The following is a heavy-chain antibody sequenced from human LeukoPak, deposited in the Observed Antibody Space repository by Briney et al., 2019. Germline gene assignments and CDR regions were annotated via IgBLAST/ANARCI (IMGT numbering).Heavy chain of an antibody. V-gene: IGHV1-18*01. Sequence: ASVEVSCKASGYTFTSYGISWVRQAPGQGLEWMGWISAYNGNTNYAQKLQGRVTMTTDTSTSTAYMELRSLRSDDTAVYYCARDNGNYYGSGSYYKWAHWGQGTLVTVSS. CDR2: ISAYNGNT. CDR3: ARDNGNYYGSGSYYKWAH. CDR1: GYTFTSYG. J-gene: IGHJ4*02. D-gene: IGHD3-10*01.